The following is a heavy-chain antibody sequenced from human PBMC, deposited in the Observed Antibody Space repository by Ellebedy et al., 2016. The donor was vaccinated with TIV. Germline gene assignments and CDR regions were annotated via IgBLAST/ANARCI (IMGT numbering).Heavy chain of an antibody. CDR1: GGXXXGXX. Sequence: MPSETLSLTCAVYGGXXXGXXXXWXXQPPGNGLEWIGEINHSGSTNYNPSLKSRVTISVDTSKNQFSLKLSSVTAADPAVFYCAREVAAGQDYWGQGTLVTVSS. J-gene: IGHJ4*02. D-gene: IGHD6-13*01. V-gene: IGHV4-34*01. CDR3: AREVAAGQDY. CDR2: INHSGST.